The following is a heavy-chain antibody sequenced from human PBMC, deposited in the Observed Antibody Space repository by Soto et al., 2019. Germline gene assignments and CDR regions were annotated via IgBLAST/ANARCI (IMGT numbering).Heavy chain of an antibody. D-gene: IGHD3-10*01. V-gene: IGHV4-61*01. CDR1: GDSVTSVSDY. Sequence: QVQLQESGPGLVKPSETLSLTCTVSGDSVTSVSDYWSWIRQHPGKGLEWIGYIYYSGSADYNPSRGSRVTISIDTSKNQFSLKLTSVNAADTAVYYCARGVGFGYYYYHMDLWGQGTTVTVSS. CDR2: IYYSGSA. J-gene: IGHJ6*02. CDR3: ARGVGFGYYYYHMDL.